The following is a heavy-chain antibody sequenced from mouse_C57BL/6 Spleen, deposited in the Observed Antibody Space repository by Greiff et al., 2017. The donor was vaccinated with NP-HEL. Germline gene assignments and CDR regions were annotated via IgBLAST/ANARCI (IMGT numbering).Heavy chain of an antibody. V-gene: IGHV5-12*01. D-gene: IGHD2-4*01. CDR2: ISNGGGSN. Sequence: EVKVEESGGGLVQPGGSLKLSCAASGFSFSDYYMYWVRQTPEKRLAWVAYISNGGGSNNYPETVKGRFTISRDNAKNTLYLQMCRLKSEDTTMYYCAKTHYDYDYAMDYWGQGTSVTVSS. CDR3: AKTHYDYDYAMDY. CDR1: GFSFSDYY. J-gene: IGHJ4*01.